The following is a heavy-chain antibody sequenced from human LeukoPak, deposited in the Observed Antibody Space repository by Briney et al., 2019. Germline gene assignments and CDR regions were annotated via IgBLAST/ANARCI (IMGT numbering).Heavy chain of an antibody. V-gene: IGHV3-21*01. D-gene: IGHD1-26*01. CDR1: GFTFSSYS. CDR3: ARGRVGAAPDY. Sequence: GGSLRLSXAASGFTFSSYSMNWVRQAPGKGLEWVSSISSSSSYIYYADSVKGRFTISRDNAKNSLYLQMNSLRAEDTAVYYCARGRVGAAPDYWGQGTLVTVSS. J-gene: IGHJ4*02. CDR2: ISSSSSYI.